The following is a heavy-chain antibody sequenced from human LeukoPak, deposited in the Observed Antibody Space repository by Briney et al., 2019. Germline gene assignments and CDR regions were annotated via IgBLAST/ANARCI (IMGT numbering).Heavy chain of an antibody. D-gene: IGHD3-22*01. Sequence: PSETLSLTCTVSGGSISSGGYYWSWIRQHPGKGLEWIGYIYYSGSTYYNPSLKSRVTISVDTSKNQFSLKLSSVTAADTAVYYCARELQYDSSGYYAQFDYWGQGTLVTVSS. V-gene: IGHV4-31*03. CDR1: GGSISSGGYY. CDR2: IYYSGST. CDR3: ARELQYDSSGYYAQFDY. J-gene: IGHJ4*02.